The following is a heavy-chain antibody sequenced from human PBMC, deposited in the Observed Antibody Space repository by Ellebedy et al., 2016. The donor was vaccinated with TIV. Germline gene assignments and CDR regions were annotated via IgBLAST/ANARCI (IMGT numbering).Heavy chain of an antibody. CDR2: VDKSGDGA. V-gene: IGHV3-23*05. CDR1: GFTFSNYN. Sequence: GESLKISCVASGFTFSNYNMNWVRQAPGKGLEWISGVDKSGDGAYYADSVKGRFTISRDNSENTLYLQMSGLRTEDTAIYYCAKVRTDHLAWNYELDFWGQGTRVTVFS. D-gene: IGHD1-7*01. CDR3: AKVRTDHLAWNYELDF. J-gene: IGHJ4*02.